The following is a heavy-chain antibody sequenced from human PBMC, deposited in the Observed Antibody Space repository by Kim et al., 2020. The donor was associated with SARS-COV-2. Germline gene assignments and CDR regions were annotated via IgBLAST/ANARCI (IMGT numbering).Heavy chain of an antibody. CDR2: IYYSGST. J-gene: IGHJ4*01. CDR1: GGSISSSSYY. D-gene: IGHD3-16*01. Sequence: SETLSLTCTVSGGSISSSSYYGGWIRQPPGTGLEWIVSIYYSGSTYYNASLKRRVTIFVDTSKNPFSLKLRSVTAADTAVFYYWRHVGGSAEATNALDY. CDR3: WRHVGGSAEATNALDY. V-gene: IGHV4-39*01.